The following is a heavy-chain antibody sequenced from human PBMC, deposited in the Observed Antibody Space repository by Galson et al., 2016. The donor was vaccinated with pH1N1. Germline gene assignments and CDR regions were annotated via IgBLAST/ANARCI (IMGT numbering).Heavy chain of an antibody. CDR3: ARLGIPATIDYHYYMDV. D-gene: IGHD2-2*01. J-gene: IGHJ6*03. Sequence: QSGAEVKKPGESLKISCKGTGYSFSTYWIAWVRQMPGEGLEWMGIIYPGDSDTRYSPSFHGQVTISADKSISAAYLQWSSLQASDTAMYFCARLGIPATIDYHYYMDVWGKGTTVTVSS. V-gene: IGHV5-51*01. CDR2: IYPGDSDT. CDR1: GYSFSTYW.